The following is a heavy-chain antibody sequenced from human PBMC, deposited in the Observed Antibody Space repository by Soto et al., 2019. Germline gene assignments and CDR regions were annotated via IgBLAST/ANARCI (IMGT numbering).Heavy chain of an antibody. J-gene: IGHJ4*02. CDR3: ARGLSTGRPYSGGWYYFDS. D-gene: IGHD3-10*01. Sequence: QVQIHQWGAGVLKPSETLSLTCAVSGGSFSGYIWTWIRQTPGKGLQWIGQINHSGSAVYNPSLRTRVPISRLSNTPFSRGMRSVTAADTAVEYCARGLSTGRPYSGGWYYFDSWGQGATVTVS. CDR2: INHSGSA. V-gene: IGHV4-34*01. CDR1: GGSFSGYI.